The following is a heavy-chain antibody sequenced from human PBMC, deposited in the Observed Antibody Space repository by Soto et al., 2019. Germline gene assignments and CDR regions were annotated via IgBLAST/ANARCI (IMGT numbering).Heavy chain of an antibody. CDR2: ISYDGSNK. Sequence: QVQLVESGGGVVQPGRSLRLSCAASGFTFSSYGMHWVRQAPGKGLEWVAVISYDGSNKYYADSVKGRFTISRDNSKNPLYLQMNSLRAEDTAVYYCAKDWTVTTPDFDYWGQGTLVTVSS. V-gene: IGHV3-30*18. CDR1: GFTFSSYG. CDR3: AKDWTVTTPDFDY. J-gene: IGHJ4*02. D-gene: IGHD4-17*01.